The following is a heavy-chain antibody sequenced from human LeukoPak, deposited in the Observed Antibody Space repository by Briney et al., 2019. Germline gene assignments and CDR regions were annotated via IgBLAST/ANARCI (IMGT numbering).Heavy chain of an antibody. CDR2: ITSSGGRI. CDR1: GFTFSGYA. D-gene: IGHD2-21*02. J-gene: IGHJ4*02. Sequence: GGSLRLSCAASGFTFSGYAMSWVRQAPGKGLEWVSAITSSGGRIYYADSVKGRFTISRDDSTNTLYLQMNSLRAEDTAVYYCAKRLSSGDYYSAFDFWGQGTLVTVSS. V-gene: IGHV3-23*01. CDR3: AKRLSSGDYYSAFDF.